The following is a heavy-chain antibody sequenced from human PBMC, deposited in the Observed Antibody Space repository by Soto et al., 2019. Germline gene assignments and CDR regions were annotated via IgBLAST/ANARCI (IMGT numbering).Heavy chain of an antibody. CDR2: IYYSGST. D-gene: IGHD2-15*01. CDR3: AALSGGGSCYAACFDY. J-gene: IGHJ4*02. V-gene: IGHV4-39*01. CDR1: GGSISSGYYY. Sequence: SETLSLTCSVSGGSISSGYYYWSWIRQPPGKGLEWIGSIYYSGSTYYNPSLKSRVTISVDTSKNQFSLKLSSVTAADTAVYYCAALSGGGSCYAACFDYWGQGTLVTVSS.